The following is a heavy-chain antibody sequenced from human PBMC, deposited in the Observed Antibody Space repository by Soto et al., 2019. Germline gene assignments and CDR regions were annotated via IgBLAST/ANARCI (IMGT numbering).Heavy chain of an antibody. J-gene: IGHJ2*01. CDR1: GYTFTSYG. CDR3: ARDGGVSATYWYFYL. D-gene: IGHD2-21*01. V-gene: IGHV1-18*01. CDR2: ISAYNGNT. Sequence: QVQLVQSGAEVKKPGASVKVSCKASGYTFTSYGISWVRQAPGQGLEWMGWISAYNGNTNYAQKLQGRVTITTDTSTSTAYMELRRLRSDDTAVYYCARDGGVSATYWYFYLWGRGTLVTVSS.